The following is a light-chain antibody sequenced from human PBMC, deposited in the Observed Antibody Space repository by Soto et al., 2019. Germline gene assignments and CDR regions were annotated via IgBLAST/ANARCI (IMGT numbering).Light chain of an antibody. CDR2: LDSDGSH. V-gene: IGLV4-69*01. CDR3: QTWGTGIHVV. J-gene: IGLJ2*01. Sequence: VLPQSPSASASLGASVKLTCTLSSGHSSYAIAWHQQQPEKGPRYLMKLDSDGSHTKGDAIPDRFSGSSSGAERYLTISSLQSEDEADYYCQTWGTGIHVVFGGGTKVTVL. CDR1: SGHSSYA.